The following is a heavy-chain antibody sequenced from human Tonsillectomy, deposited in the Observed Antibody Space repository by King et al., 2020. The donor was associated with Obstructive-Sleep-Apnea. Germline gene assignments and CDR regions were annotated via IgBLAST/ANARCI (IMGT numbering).Heavy chain of an antibody. CDR2: IWADGSDF. CDR1: GFIFSSFG. CDR3: AKGGRYTSGHSTLYFDS. J-gene: IGHJ4*02. V-gene: IGHV3-33*06. D-gene: IGHD5-18*01. Sequence: VQLVESGGGVVQPGRSLRLSCAASGFIFSSFGMHWVRQAPGKGLEWVAVIWADGSDFYYAESVKGRFTISRDNSKDTLSLQMDNVRAEDTAVYYCAKGGRYTSGHSTLYFDSWGKGTMVSVSS.